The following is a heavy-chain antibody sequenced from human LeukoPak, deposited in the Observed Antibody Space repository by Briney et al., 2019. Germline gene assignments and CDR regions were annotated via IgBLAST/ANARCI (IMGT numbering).Heavy chain of an antibody. Sequence: GRSLRLSCAASGFTFSNFGMLWVRQAPGKGLEWVAFIWFDGSNKRYADSVQGRFTMSRDNSKNTLYLKMNSLRAEDTAVYYCGRSIKKGYGDYIGYWGQGTLVTVSS. V-gene: IGHV3-33*01. CDR1: GFTFSNFG. D-gene: IGHD4-17*01. CDR2: IWFDGSNK. J-gene: IGHJ4*02. CDR3: GRSIKKGYGDYIGY.